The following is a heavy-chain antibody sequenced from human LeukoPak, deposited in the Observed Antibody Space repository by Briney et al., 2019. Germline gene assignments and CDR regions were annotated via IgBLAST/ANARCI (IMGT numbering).Heavy chain of an antibody. Sequence: NPSETLSLTCSVSGDSIIGYYWGWIRQPPGKGLEWIGNIYYTGNTYYNSSLKSRVTISLDTSKNQFSLKVISMTAADTAAYYCTKSDDGLIRICGRGTMVTVSS. J-gene: IGHJ3*02. V-gene: IGHV4-39*07. D-gene: IGHD3-10*01. CDR3: TKSDDGLIRI. CDR2: IYYTGNT. CDR1: GDSIIGYY.